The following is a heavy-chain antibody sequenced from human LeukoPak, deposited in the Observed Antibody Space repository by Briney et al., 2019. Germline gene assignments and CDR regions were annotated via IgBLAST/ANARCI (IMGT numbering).Heavy chain of an antibody. Sequence: GGSLRLSCAASGFTYSTFEMNWVRQAPGKGLEWISYINSGGDTIYYADSVKGRFTISRDNSKNTLSLQMNSLRVEDTAMYFCAKDIQLSTWGLGTMVTVSS. CDR2: INSGGDTI. J-gene: IGHJ3*01. CDR1: GFTYSTFE. V-gene: IGHV3-48*03. CDR3: AKDIQLST. D-gene: IGHD5-24*01.